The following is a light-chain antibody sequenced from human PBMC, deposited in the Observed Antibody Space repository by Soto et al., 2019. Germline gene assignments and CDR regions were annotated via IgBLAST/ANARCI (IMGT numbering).Light chain of an antibody. J-gene: IGLJ3*02. V-gene: IGLV2-8*01. CDR2: EVS. CDR3: SSYAGSKTL. Sequence: QSALTQPLSASGSPGQSVTISCTGTSSDVGNYNYVSWYQQHPGKAPKLMIYEVSKRPSGVPDRFSGSESGNTASLTVSGLQAEDEADYYCSSYAGSKTLFGGGTKLTVL. CDR1: SSDVGNYNY.